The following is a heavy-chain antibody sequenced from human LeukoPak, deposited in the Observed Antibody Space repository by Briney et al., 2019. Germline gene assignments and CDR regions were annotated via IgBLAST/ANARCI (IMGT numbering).Heavy chain of an antibody. CDR2: FTSSSRSI. D-gene: IGHD1-26*01. J-gene: IGHJ3*02. CDR3: ARPGTGGSKYDAFDI. CDR1: GFTFSSYS. Sequence: GGSLRLSCAASGFTFSSYSMTWVRQAPGKGLAWVSSFTSSSRSIYYADSVKGRFTISRDNAKESLYLQMNSLRAEDTAIYYCARPGTGGSKYDAFDIWGQGTMVTVSS. V-gene: IGHV3-21*01.